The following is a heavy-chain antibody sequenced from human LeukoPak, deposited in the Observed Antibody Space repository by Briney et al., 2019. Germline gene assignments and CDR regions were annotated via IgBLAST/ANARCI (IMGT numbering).Heavy chain of an antibody. CDR1: GFTFSSYA. CDR3: TKGRDFYYVRDV. J-gene: IGHJ6*02. Sequence: GGSLRLSCAASGFTFSSYAMSWVRQAPGKGLEWVSGLSGSGGITYYADSVKGRFTISRDNSKNTLYLQLNSLRAEDTAVYYCTKGRDFYYVRDVWGQGTTVTVPS. V-gene: IGHV3-23*01. CDR2: LSGSGGIT.